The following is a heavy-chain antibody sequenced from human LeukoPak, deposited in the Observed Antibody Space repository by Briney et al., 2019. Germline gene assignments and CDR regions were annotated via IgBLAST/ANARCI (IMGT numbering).Heavy chain of an antibody. CDR2: ISWNSGSI. CDR1: GFTFDDYA. CDR3: AKRVVVPAAIGYYYYYYMDV. Sequence: GGSLRLSCAASGFTFDDYAMHWVRQAPGKGLEWVSGISWNSGSIGYADSVKGRFTISRDNAKNSLYLQMNSLRAEDTALYYCAKRVVVPAAIGYYYYYYMDVWGKGTTVTVSS. V-gene: IGHV3-9*01. D-gene: IGHD2-2*02. J-gene: IGHJ6*03.